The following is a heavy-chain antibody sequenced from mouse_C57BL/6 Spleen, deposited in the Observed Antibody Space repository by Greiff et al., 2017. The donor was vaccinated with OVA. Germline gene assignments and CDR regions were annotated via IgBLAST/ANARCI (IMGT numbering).Heavy chain of an antibody. D-gene: IGHD1-1*01. Sequence: VQLQQSGPGLVQPSQSLSITCTVSGFSLTSYGVPWVRQSPGKGLEWLGVIWRGGSTDYNAAFMSRLSITKDNSKSQVFFKMNSLQADDTAIYYCAKTYGSSYDAMDYWGQGTSVTVSS. CDR1: GFSLTSYG. CDR2: IWRGGST. CDR3: AKTYGSSYDAMDY. V-gene: IGHV2-5*01. J-gene: IGHJ4*01.